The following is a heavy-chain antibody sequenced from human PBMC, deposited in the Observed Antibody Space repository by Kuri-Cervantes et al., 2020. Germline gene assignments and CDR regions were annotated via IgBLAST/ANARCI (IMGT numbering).Heavy chain of an antibody. J-gene: IGHJ2*01. CDR2: TNAGNGNT. Sequence: ASVKVSCKASGYTFTSYAMHWVRQAPGQRLEWMGWTNAGNGNTKYSQKFQGRVIITRDTSASTAYMELSSLRSEDTAVYYCARLDYGDYEGGYFDLWGRGTLVTVSS. CDR3: ARLDYGDYEGGYFDL. CDR1: GYTFTSYA. D-gene: IGHD4-17*01. V-gene: IGHV1-3*01.